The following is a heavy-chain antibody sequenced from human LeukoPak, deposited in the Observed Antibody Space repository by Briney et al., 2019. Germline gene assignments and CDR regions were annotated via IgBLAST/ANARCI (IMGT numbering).Heavy chain of an antibody. J-gene: IGHJ4*02. CDR3: ARGFGRTADYSNSGHY. V-gene: IGHV4-34*01. CDR2: INHSGST. Sequence: PGGSLRLSCAASGFTFSDYYMSWIRQAPGKGLEWIGEINHSGSTNCNPSLKSRVTISVDTSKNQFSLKLSSVTAADTAVYYCARGFGRTADYSNSGHYWGQGTLVTVSS. D-gene: IGHD4-11*01. CDR1: GFTFSDYY.